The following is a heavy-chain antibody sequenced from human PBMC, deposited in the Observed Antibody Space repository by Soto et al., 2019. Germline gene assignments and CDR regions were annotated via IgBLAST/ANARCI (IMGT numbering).Heavy chain of an antibody. CDR1: GFTFSDYP. Sequence: QLVESGGGLVQPGGSLRLSCAASGFTFSDYPMNWVRQAPGKGLERVSSIRTISSAIYFADSVRGRFAISRDNARNSLYLQMTSLRDEDTAGYYCARETPAFDSWGQGTLVTVSS. D-gene: IGHD2-15*01. J-gene: IGHJ4*02. V-gene: IGHV3-48*02. CDR3: ARETPAFDS. CDR2: IRTISSAI.